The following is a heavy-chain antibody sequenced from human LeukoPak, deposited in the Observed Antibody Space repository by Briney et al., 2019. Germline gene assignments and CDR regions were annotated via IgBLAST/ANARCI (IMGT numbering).Heavy chain of an antibody. Sequence: PSETLSLTCTVSGGSISSCYWSWMRQPPGKGLEWIGYIYSTGSANYNPSLKSRVTLSVDTAKNQFSLKLNSVTAADTAVYYCARMGGYSGYATHWGQGTLVTVSS. V-gene: IGHV4-59*08. J-gene: IGHJ4*02. CDR3: ARMGGYSGYATH. D-gene: IGHD5-12*01. CDR2: IYSTGSA. CDR1: GGSISSCY.